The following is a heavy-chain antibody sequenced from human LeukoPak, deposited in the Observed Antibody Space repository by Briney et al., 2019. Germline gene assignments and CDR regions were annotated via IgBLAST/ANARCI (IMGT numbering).Heavy chain of an antibody. CDR3: AKDRGSGHGAYTWGTFDY. D-gene: IGHD3-16*01. Sequence: PGGSLRLSCAASGFTFSSHAMSWVRQAPGKGLEWVSGISGRGDSTVYADSVKGRFTISRDNSGNTLFLQMNSLRVEDTAVYYCAKDRGSGHGAYTWGTFDYGGPKPLVTV. V-gene: IGHV3-23*01. CDR1: GFTFSSHA. J-gene: IGHJ4*01. CDR2: ISGRGDST.